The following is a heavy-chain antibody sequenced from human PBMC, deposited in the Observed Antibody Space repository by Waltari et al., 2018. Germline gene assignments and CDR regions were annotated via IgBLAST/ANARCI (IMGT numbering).Heavy chain of an antibody. CDR1: GGSISRYY. V-gene: IGHV4-4*09. D-gene: IGHD3-22*01. Sequence: QVQLQESGPGLVKPSAPLSLPCTVSGGSISRYYWSWIRPPPGKGQAWIGYIYTSGITNDNPSLKSRVTISVDTSKNQFSLKLSSVTAADTAVYYCARRFYYYDSSGYSVDAFDIWGQGTMVTVSS. J-gene: IGHJ3*02. CDR3: ARRFYYYDSSGYSVDAFDI. CDR2: IYTSGIT.